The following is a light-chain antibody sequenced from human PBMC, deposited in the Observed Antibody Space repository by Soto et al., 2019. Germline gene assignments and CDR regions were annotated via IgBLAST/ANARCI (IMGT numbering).Light chain of an antibody. CDR3: QQRSNWPRT. V-gene: IGKV3-11*01. J-gene: IGKJ1*01. CDR2: GAS. CDR1: QSVISN. Sequence: EIVLRQSPDTVSFSPGEIATLSCRASQSVISNLAWYQQKPGQAPRLLIYGASTRATGIPDRFSGSGSGTEFTLTISSLEPGDFAVYYCQQRSNWPRTFGQGTKVDIK.